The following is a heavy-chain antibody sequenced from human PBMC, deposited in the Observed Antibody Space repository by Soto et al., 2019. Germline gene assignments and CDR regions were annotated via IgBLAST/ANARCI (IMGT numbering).Heavy chain of an antibody. D-gene: IGHD1-1*01. V-gene: IGHV1-18*01. CDR2: ISAYNGNT. CDR1: GYTFTSYG. CDR3: ARVGTHSVQGGIDY. Sequence: ASVKFSCKASGYTFTSYGISWVRQAPGQGLEWMGWISAYNGNTNYAQKVQGRVTMTTDTSTSTAYMELRSLRSDDTAVYYCARVGTHSVQGGIDYWGQGTLVTVSS. J-gene: IGHJ4*02.